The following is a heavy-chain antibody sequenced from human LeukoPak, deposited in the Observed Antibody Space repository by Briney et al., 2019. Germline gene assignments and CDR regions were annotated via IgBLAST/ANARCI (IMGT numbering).Heavy chain of an antibody. CDR2: IYYSGST. D-gene: IGHD6-13*01. Sequence: SEALSLTCTVSGGSISSYYWSWIRQPPGKGLQGIGYIYYSGSTNYNHSLKSRVTISVDTSKNQFSLQLSSVTAADTAVYYCARSPQRTYSSSWYPIDYWDQGTLVTVSS. J-gene: IGHJ4*02. V-gene: IGHV4-59*08. CDR3: ARSPQRTYSSSWYPIDY. CDR1: GGSISSYY.